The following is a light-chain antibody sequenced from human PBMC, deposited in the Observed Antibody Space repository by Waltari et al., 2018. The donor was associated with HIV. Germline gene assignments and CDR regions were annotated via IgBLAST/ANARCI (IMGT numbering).Light chain of an antibody. CDR2: TAS. Sequence: TQLTQSPSFLSASVGDRVTITCRASQGISSYFAWYQQKPGKAPKLLIYTASTLQSGVPSRFSGSGSGTEFTLTISSLQPEDFATYYCQQLNSYPRTFGQGTKVEIK. CDR1: QGISSY. J-gene: IGKJ1*01. CDR3: QQLNSYPRT. V-gene: IGKV1-9*01.